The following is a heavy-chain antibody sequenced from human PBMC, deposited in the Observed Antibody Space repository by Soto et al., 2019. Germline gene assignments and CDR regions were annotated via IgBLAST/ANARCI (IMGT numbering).Heavy chain of an antibody. CDR1: GDTFKNCV. CDR3: AAELGCGKLSVV. D-gene: IGHD7-27*01. J-gene: IGHJ6*02. Sequence: QVQVVQSGVEVRRPGSSVKVSCKASGDTFKNCVISWVRQAPGQGLEWMGGIIPLFGTTDFAQRFPGRLTITTDESTTTAYMELIRLRFEDPATYYCAAELGCGKLSVVWCQGTTVIVSS. V-gene: IGHV1-69*01. CDR2: IIPLFGTT.